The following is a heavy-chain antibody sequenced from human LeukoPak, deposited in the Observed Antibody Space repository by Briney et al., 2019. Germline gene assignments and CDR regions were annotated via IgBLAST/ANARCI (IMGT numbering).Heavy chain of an antibody. J-gene: IGHJ6*03. V-gene: IGHV4-34*01. Sequence: SETLSLTCAVYGGSFSGYYWSWIRQPPGKGLEWIGEINHSGSTNYKPSVKSRVTISVDTSKNQFSLKLSSVTAADTAVYYCARLREMATIAHYYYYMDVWGKGTTVTISS. CDR3: ARLREMATIAHYYYYMDV. CDR1: GGSFSGYY. D-gene: IGHD5-24*01. CDR2: INHSGST.